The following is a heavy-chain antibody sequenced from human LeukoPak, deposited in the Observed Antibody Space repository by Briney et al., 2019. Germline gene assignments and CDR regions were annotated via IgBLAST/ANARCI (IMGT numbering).Heavy chain of an antibody. J-gene: IGHJ5*02. Sequence: GESLKISCKGSGYSFTSYWIGWGRQLPGKGLEWMGIIYPGDSDTRYSPSFQGQVTISADKSISTAYLQWSSLKASDTAMYYCARLGSGVVVPAAIKYNWFEPWGQGTLVTVSS. CDR3: ARLGSGVVVPAAIKYNWFEP. CDR2: IYPGDSDT. V-gene: IGHV5-51*01. CDR1: GYSFTSYW. D-gene: IGHD2-2*02.